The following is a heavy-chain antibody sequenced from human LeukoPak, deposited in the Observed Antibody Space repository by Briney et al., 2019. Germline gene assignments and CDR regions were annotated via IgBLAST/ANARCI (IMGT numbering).Heavy chain of an antibody. J-gene: IGHJ3*02. CDR1: GGSFSGYY. D-gene: IGHD3-22*01. CDR3: ARVADYYDSSGYILDDAFDI. CDR2: INHSGST. V-gene: IGHV4-34*01. Sequence: SETLSLTCAVYGGSFSGYYWSWIRQPPGKGLEWIGEINHSGSTNYNPSLKSRVTISVDTSKNQFSLKLSSVTAADTAVYYCARVADYYDSSGYILDDAFDIWGQGTMVTVSS.